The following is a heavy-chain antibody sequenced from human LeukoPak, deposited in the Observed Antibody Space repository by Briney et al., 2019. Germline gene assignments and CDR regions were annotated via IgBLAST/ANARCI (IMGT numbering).Heavy chain of an antibody. CDR3: ARGTSSGWGDAFDI. D-gene: IGHD6-19*01. CDR2: ISAYNGNT. V-gene: IGHV1-18*01. J-gene: IGHJ3*02. CDR1: GYTFTSYG. Sequence: GASVNLSCKASGYTFTSYGISWERQAPGQGLEWMGWISAYNGNTNYAQKLQGRVTMTTDTSTSTAYMELRSLRSDDTAVYYCARGTSSGWGDAFDIWGQGTMVTVSS.